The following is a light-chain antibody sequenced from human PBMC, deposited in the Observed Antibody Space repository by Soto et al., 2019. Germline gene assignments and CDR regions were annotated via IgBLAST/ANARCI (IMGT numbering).Light chain of an antibody. Sequence: QSALTQPPSASGSPGQSVTISCTGSSSDVGGYNYVSWYQQHPGKAPKLMIYEVSKRPSGVPDRLSGSKSGNTASLTISGLQAEDEADYYCCSSVGSPNWVFGGGTKLTVL. J-gene: IGLJ3*02. CDR1: SSDVGGYNY. V-gene: IGLV2-8*01. CDR3: CSSVGSPNWV. CDR2: EVS.